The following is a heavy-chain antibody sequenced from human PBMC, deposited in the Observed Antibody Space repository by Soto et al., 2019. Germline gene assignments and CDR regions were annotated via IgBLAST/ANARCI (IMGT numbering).Heavy chain of an antibody. J-gene: IGHJ6*02. D-gene: IGHD1-7*01. CDR2: MNPNSGNT. V-gene: IGHV1-8*01. Sequence: QVQLVQSGAEVKKPGASVKVSCKASGYTFTSYDINWVRQATGLGLEWMGWMNPNSGNTGYAQKFQGRVTMTRNTSISTAYMELSSLRSEDTAVYYCASRAGTTYYYYYGMDVWGQGTTVTVSS. CDR1: GYTFTSYD. CDR3: ASRAGTTYYYYYGMDV.